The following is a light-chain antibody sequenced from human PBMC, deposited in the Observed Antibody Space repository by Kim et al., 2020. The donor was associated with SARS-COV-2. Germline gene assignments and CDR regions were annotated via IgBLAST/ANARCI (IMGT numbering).Light chain of an antibody. V-gene: IGKV1-33*01. CDR2: DAS. CDR1: QDISNY. Sequence: DIQMTQSPSSLSASVGDRVTITCQASQDISNYLNWYHQKPGKAPHLLIYDASNLETGVPSRFGGSGSGTAFTFTISSLQPEDIGTYYCNQYHNLPLTFGGGTKVDIK. J-gene: IGKJ4*01. CDR3: NQYHNLPLT.